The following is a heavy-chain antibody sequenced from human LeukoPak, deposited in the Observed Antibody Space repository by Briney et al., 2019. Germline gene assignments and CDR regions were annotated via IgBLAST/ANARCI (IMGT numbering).Heavy chain of an antibody. D-gene: IGHD6-13*01. CDR2: IGTGDDT. V-gene: IGHV3-13*01. J-gene: IGHJ4*02. CDR1: GFTFSTYD. Sequence: GGSLRLSCAASGFTFSTYDMHWVRQVTGKGLEWVSAIGTGDDTYYLGSVKGRFTISRENAKNVLYLQMNSLRAEDTAVYYCARGPLIAAAGTWWGQGTLVTVSS. CDR3: ARGPLIAAAGTW.